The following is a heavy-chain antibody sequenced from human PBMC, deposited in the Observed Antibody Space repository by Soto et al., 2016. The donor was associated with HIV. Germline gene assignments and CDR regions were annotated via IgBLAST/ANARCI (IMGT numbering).Heavy chain of an antibody. J-gene: IGHJ6*02. CDR3: TGPSDRGAYLDGMDV. CDR1: GFTFSGSA. V-gene: IGHV3-73*01. CDR2: IRSKANSYAT. Sequence: EVQLVESGGGLVQPGGSLKLSCAASGFTFSGSAMHWVRQASGKGLEWVGRIRSKANSYATAYAASVKGRFTISRDDSKNTAYLQMNSLKTEDTAVYYCTGPSDRGAYLDGMDVWGQGTTVTVSS. D-gene: IGHD3-10*01.